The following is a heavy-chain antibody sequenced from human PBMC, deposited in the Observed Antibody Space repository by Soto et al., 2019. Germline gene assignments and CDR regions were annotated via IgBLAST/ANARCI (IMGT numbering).Heavy chain of an antibody. D-gene: IGHD2-15*01. J-gene: IGHJ4*02. Sequence: GGTLRLACAASVFTCSTYDMNWVRQAPGRGLEWVSHINDTSSAIYYADSVKGRFTISRDYAKNTVYLQINSLRDEDTAVYYCARDWRCAIDYWGLGTLVTVSS. V-gene: IGHV3-48*02. CDR2: INDTSSAI. CDR3: ARDWRCAIDY. CDR1: VFTCSTYD.